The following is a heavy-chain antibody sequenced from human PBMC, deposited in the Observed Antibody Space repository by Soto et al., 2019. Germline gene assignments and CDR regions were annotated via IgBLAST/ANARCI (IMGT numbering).Heavy chain of an antibody. CDR1: GFTFSSYW. CDR2: IKQDGSEK. J-gene: IGHJ2*01. D-gene: IGHD4-17*01. V-gene: IGHV3-7*01. Sequence: GGSLRLSCAASGFTFSSYWMSWVRQAPGKGLEWVANIKQDGSEKYYVDSVKGRFTISRDNAKNSLYLQMNSLRAEDTAVYYCARDYGDSYWYFDLWGRGTLVTVSS. CDR3: ARDYGDSYWYFDL.